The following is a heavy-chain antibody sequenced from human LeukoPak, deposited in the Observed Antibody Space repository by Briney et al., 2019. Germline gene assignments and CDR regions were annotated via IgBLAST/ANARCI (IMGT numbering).Heavy chain of an antibody. CDR3: ARDGYNSGYLDY. CDR1: GASLSIVGDC. CDR2: VYYNRST. D-gene: IGHD5-24*01. Sequence: NPSQTLSVTCIVSGASLSIVGDCSKWTRQPPRGGIERIGYVYYNRSTSYSPSLKSRLTISVDTSKHQFSLKLSSVTAADTAVYYCARDGYNSGYLDYWGQGTLVTVSS. J-gene: IGHJ4*02. V-gene: IGHV4-30-4*01.